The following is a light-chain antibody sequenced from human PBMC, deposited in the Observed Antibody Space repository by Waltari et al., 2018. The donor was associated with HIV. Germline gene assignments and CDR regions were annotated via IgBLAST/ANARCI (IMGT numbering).Light chain of an antibody. CDR3: QQYYSSSIT. Sequence: EIVLTQSPVTLSLSPGQTATLSCRASQSVSRYVAWYQQKPGQPPRLLIYDGFNRATGVPARFSGSASGTDFTLTISSLQPGDFATYYCQQYYSSSITFGQGTKLEIK. CDR2: DGF. J-gene: IGKJ2*01. CDR1: QSVSRY. V-gene: IGKV3-11*01.